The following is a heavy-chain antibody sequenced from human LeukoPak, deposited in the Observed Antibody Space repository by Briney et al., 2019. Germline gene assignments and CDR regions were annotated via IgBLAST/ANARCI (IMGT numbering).Heavy chain of an antibody. CDR3: AKEIAIFGVVIDFDY. CDR2: ISGSGGST. Sequence: GGSLRLSCAASGFTFSSYAMSWVRQAPGKGLEWVSAISGSGGSTYYADSVKGRFTISRDNSKNTLYLKMNSVRAEDTAVYYCAKEIAIFGVVIDFDYWGQGTLVTVSS. V-gene: IGHV3-23*01. CDR1: GFTFSSYA. D-gene: IGHD3-3*01. J-gene: IGHJ4*02.